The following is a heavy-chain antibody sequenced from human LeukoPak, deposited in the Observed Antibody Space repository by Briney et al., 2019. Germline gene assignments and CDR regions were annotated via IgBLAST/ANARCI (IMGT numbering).Heavy chain of an antibody. D-gene: IGHD3-10*01. CDR1: GFTFSSYS. Sequence: GGSLRLSCAASGFTFSSYSMNWVRQAPGKGLEWVSSISSSSYIYYADSVKGRFTISRDNAKNSLYLQMNSLRAEDTAVYYCARCYGSGSYPDYWGQGTLVTVSS. CDR3: ARCYGSGSYPDY. CDR2: ISSSSYI. J-gene: IGHJ4*02. V-gene: IGHV3-21*01.